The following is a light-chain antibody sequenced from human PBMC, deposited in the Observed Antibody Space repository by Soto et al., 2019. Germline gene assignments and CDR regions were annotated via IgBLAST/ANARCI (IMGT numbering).Light chain of an antibody. CDR3: QQYDSSPKT. CDR2: GAS. CDR1: ESVSSN. Sequence: VMTQSPASLSVSPGERATLSCRASESVSSNLAWYQHKPGQGPRLLIHGASSRATGIPDRFSGSGSGTDFTLTISRLEPEDFAVYYCQQYDSSPKTFGQGTKVDIK. J-gene: IGKJ1*01. V-gene: IGKV3-20*01.